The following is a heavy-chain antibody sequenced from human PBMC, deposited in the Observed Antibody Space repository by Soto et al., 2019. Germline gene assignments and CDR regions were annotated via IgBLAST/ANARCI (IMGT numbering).Heavy chain of an antibody. D-gene: IGHD3-10*01. Sequence: EVQLMESGGGLVQPGGSQRLSCAASGFNFNNFAMSWVRQAPGKGLQWVSALSGTGGSTYYADSVKGRFTISRDNSKNTLYLQMNSLRVEDTSGYYFAKVAMLWFGEGMDVWGQGTTVTVSS. CDR3: AKVAMLWFGEGMDV. J-gene: IGHJ6*02. V-gene: IGHV3-23*01. CDR2: LSGTGGST. CDR1: GFNFNNFA.